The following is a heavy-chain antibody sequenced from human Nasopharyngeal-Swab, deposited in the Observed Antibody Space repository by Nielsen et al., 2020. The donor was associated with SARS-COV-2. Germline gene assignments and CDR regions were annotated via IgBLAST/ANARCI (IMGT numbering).Heavy chain of an antibody. J-gene: IGHJ6*02. V-gene: IGHV3-21*01. CDR1: GFTFITYN. D-gene: IGHD3-3*01. Sequence: GESLKISCAASGFTFITYNMNWVRQAPGKGPEWVSSISSSSTYIYYADSVKGRFTISRDSAKNSLYLQMNSLRAEDTAVYYCARDGLDYDFWSAYFMDVWGQGTTVTVSS. CDR3: ARDGLDYDFWSAYFMDV. CDR2: ISSSSTYI.